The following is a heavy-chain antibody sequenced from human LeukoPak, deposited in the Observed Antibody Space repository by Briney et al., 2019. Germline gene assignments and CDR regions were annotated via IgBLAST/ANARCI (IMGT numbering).Heavy chain of an antibody. Sequence: KTSETLSLTCAVYGGSFSNYYWSWIRQPPGKGLGWIGEINDSGRTNYNPSLMSRVTVSVDTSKKQFSLRLTSVTATDTAVYYCARRWNYGRNYYIDVWGKGATVSVSS. CDR3: ARRWNYGRNYYIDV. D-gene: IGHD1-7*01. V-gene: IGHV4-34*01. J-gene: IGHJ6*03. CDR2: INDSGRT. CDR1: GGSFSNYY.